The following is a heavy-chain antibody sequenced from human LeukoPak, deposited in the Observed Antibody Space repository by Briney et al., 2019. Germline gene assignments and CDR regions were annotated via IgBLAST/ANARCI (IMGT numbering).Heavy chain of an antibody. CDR1: GGSISSNTYY. V-gene: IGHV4-39*07. CDR3: ARASMVRGVHFDY. Sequence: SETLSLTCTVSGGSISSNTYYWGWIRQPPGKGLEWIGSIYYSGSTYYNPSLKSRVTISVDTSKNQFSLKLSSVTIADTAVYYCARASMVRGVHFDYWGQGTLVTVSS. CDR2: IYYSGST. J-gene: IGHJ4*02. D-gene: IGHD3-10*01.